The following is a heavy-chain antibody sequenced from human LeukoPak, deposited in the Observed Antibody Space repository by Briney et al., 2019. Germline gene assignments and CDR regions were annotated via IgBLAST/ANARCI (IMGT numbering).Heavy chain of an antibody. V-gene: IGHV3-48*03. CDR1: GFTFSSYE. Sequence: GGSLRLSCAASGFTFSSYEMNWVRQAPGKGLEWVSYISSSGSTLYYADSVKGRFTISRDNAKNSLYLQMNSLRAEDTAVYYCARVGPAVAHLWGQGTLVTVSS. CDR3: ARVGPAVAHL. D-gene: IGHD6-19*01. J-gene: IGHJ4*02. CDR2: ISSSGSTL.